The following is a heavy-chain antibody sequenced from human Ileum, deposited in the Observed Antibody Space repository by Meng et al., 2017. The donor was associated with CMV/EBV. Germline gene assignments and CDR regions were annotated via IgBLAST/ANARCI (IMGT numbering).Heavy chain of an antibody. D-gene: IGHD2-15*01. Sequence: QEYGPGLVQPSTALLLPCTVAGGSISRCDYCWSWIRQPPGKGLEWIGYIYYSGSTYYNPSLKSRVTISVDTSKNQFSLKLSSVTAADTAVYYCARQRGYCSGGSCYHFDYWGQGTLVTVPS. CDR3: ARQRGYCSGGSCYHFDY. V-gene: IGHV4-30-4*08. J-gene: IGHJ4*02. CDR2: IYYSGST. CDR1: GGSISRCDYC.